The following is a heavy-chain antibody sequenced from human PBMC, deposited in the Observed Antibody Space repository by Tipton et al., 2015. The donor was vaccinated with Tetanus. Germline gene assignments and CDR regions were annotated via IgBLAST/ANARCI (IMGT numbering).Heavy chain of an antibody. V-gene: IGHV4-31*03. CDR1: GGSVRSGDYS. J-gene: IGHJ5*02. CDR2: IFHTGGA. CDR3: ARDPGIASAGLWFDP. Sequence: TLSLTCTVSGGSVRSGDYSWNWIRQPPGKGLEWIGYIFHTGGADYNPSLKSRATISIDTSKNQFSLRLTSVTVADTAVYYCARDPGIASAGLWFDPWGQGTLVTVSS. D-gene: IGHD6-13*01.